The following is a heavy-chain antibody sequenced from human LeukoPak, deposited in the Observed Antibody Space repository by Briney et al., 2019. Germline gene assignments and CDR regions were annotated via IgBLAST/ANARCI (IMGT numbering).Heavy chain of an antibody. Sequence: SVKVSCKASGGTFSSYAISWVRQAPGQGLEWVGRIIPIFGIANYAQKFQGRVTITADKSTSTAYMELSSLRSEDTAVYYCAREYTMVRENYYYGMDVWGQGTTVTVSS. CDR3: AREYTMVRENYYYGMDV. CDR2: IIPIFGIA. CDR1: GGTFSSYA. D-gene: IGHD3-10*01. J-gene: IGHJ6*02. V-gene: IGHV1-69*04.